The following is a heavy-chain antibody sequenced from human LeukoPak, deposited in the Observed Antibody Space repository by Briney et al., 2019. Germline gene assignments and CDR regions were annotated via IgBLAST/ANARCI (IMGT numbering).Heavy chain of an antibody. V-gene: IGHV3-33*06. Sequence: PGRSLRLSCATSGFTFSHYGMHWVRQAPRKGLEWVAVIWSDGTNTYYGDPVKGRFTISRDNFQRTVYLQMNSLRAEDTAVYYCAKDAQRGFDYSNSLDKWGQGTLVTVSS. CDR2: IWSDGTNT. CDR1: GFTFSHYG. J-gene: IGHJ4*02. D-gene: IGHD4-11*01. CDR3: AKDAQRGFDYSNSLDK.